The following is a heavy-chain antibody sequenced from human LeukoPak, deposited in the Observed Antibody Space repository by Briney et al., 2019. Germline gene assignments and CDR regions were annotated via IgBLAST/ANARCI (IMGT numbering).Heavy chain of an antibody. D-gene: IGHD1-14*01. J-gene: IGHJ4*02. CDR3: AKDMGSGTPTYFDY. Sequence: GGSLRLSCAASGFIFSSYAMSWVRQAPGKGLEWVSGISSSSDRTYYADSVKGRCTISRDNSKNTLSLQMNSLRAEDTAVYYCAKDMGSGTPTYFDYWGQGNLVTVSS. CDR1: GFIFSSYA. CDR2: ISSSSDRT. V-gene: IGHV3-23*01.